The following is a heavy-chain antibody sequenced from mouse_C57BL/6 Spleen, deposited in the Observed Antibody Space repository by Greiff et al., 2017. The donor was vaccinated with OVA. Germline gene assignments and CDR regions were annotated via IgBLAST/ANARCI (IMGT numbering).Heavy chain of an antibody. Sequence: VKLQQPGAELVRPGSSVKLSCKASGYTFTSYWMHWVKQRPIQGLEWIGNIDPSDSETHYNQKFKDKATLTVDKSSSTAYMQLSSLTSEDSAVYYCASFRYDRGFAYWGQGTLVTVSA. CDR2: IDPSDSET. CDR3: ASFRYDRGFAY. J-gene: IGHJ3*01. CDR1: GYTFTSYW. V-gene: IGHV1-52*01. D-gene: IGHD2-3*01.